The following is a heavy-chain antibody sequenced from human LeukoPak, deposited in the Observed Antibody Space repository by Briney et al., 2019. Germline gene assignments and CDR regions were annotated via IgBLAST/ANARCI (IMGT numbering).Heavy chain of an antibody. V-gene: IGHV3-23*01. CDR1: GFTFSSYA. Sequence: PGGSLRLSRAASGFTFSSYAMSWVRQAPGKGLEWVSAISGSGGSTYYADSVKGRFTISRDNSKNTLYLQMNSLRAEDTAVYYCAKDGRGTSRTDYWGQGTLVTVSS. D-gene: IGHD2-2*01. J-gene: IGHJ4*02. CDR3: AKDGRGTSRTDY. CDR2: ISGSGGST.